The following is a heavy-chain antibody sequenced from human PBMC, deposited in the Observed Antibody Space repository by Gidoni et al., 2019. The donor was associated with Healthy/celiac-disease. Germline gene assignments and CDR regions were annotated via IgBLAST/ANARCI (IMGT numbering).Heavy chain of an antibody. J-gene: IGHJ3*02. CDR3: ARDPRFFDSSGSNAFDI. CDR1: GYTFTSYY. CDR2: INPSGGST. Sequence: QVQLVQSGAEVKKPGASVKVSCKASGYTFTSYYMHWVRQAPGQGLEWMGIINPSGGSTSYAQKFQGRVTMTRDTSTSTVYMELSSLRSEDTAVYYCARDPRFFDSSGSNAFDIWGQGTMVTVSS. D-gene: IGHD3-22*01. V-gene: IGHV1-46*01.